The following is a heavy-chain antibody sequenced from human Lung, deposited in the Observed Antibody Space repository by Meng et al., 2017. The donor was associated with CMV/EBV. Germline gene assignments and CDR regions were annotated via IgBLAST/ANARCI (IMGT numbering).Heavy chain of an antibody. J-gene: IGHJ1*01. D-gene: IGHD3-10*01. CDR1: GDSITNHNW. V-gene: IGHV4-4*02. Sequence: VRFGEPGPVLVNPSETLALTCAVSGDSITNHNWWAWVRQPPGKGLEWIGEIPHRGSSAYNPSLKSRVSMSIDKSKNQFSLKLTSVTAADTAVYHCLRRSGGSVWGQGTLVTVSS. CDR3: LRRSGGSV. CDR2: IPHRGSS.